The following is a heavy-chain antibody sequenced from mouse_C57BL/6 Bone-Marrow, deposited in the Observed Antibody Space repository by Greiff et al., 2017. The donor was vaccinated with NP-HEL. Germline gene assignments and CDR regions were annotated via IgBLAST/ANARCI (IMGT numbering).Heavy chain of an antibody. J-gene: IGHJ3*01. D-gene: IGHD2-4*01. Sequence: EVKLVESGGGLVKPGGSLKLSCAASGFTFSDYGMHWVRQAPEKGLEWVAYISSGSSTIYYADTVKGRFTISRDNATNTLFLQMTSLRSEDAAMYYCARPGYDCDGGAWFAYWGQGTLVTVSA. V-gene: IGHV5-17*01. CDR2: ISSGSSTI. CDR3: ARPGYDCDGGAWFAY. CDR1: GFTFSDYG.